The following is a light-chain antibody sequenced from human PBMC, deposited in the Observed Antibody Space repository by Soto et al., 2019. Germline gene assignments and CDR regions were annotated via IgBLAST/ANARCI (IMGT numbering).Light chain of an antibody. V-gene: IGKV3-15*01. J-gene: IGKJ4*01. CDR1: QSVSSN. Sequence: EIVMTQSPATLSVSPGERATLSCRASQSVSSNLAWYQQKPGQAPRLLIYGASTRATGIPARFSGRGSGTDITLSTAPLHPEDVPAYYRKQYTNWPALTVGGGKKVEIE. CDR2: GAS. CDR3: KQYTNWPALT.